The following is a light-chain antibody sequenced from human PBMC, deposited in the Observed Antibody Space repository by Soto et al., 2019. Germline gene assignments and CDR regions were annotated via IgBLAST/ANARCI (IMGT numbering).Light chain of an antibody. V-gene: IGKV3-15*01. CDR2: GAS. CDR3: QQYINWPPLT. J-gene: IGKJ4*01. Sequence: EIVLTQSPATLSVSPGERATLSCRASQSVSTNLVWYQQKPGQAPRLLIFGASTRATNIPARFSGNGSGIYFTLTISSLQSEDFALYYCQQYINWPPLTFGGGTKVESK. CDR1: QSVSTN.